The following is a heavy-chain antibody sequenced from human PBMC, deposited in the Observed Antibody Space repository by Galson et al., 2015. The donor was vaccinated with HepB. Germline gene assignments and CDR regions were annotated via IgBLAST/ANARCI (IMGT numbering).Heavy chain of an antibody. V-gene: IGHV3-21*01. CDR1: GFTFSSYS. D-gene: IGHD3-10*01. CDR3: ARQMEWFGGRNAFDI. Sequence: SLRLFCAASGFTFSSYSMNWVRQAPGKGLEWVSSISSSSSYIYYADSVKGRFTISRDNAKNSLYLQMNSLRAEDTAVYYCARQMEWFGGRNAFDIWGQGTMVTVSS. CDR2: ISSSSSYI. J-gene: IGHJ3*02.